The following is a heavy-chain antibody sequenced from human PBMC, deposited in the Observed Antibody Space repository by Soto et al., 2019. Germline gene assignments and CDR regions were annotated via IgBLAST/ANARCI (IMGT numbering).Heavy chain of an antibody. J-gene: IGHJ6*02. CDR1: GFTFSSYG. CDR3: ARVSGSSSSGGMDV. CDR2: ISYDGSNK. V-gene: IGHV3-30*03. Sequence: LRLSCAASGFTFSSYGMHWVRQAPGKGLEWVAVISYDGSNKYYADSVKGRFTISRDNSKNTLYLQMNSLRAEDTAVYYCARVSGSSSSGGMDVWGQGTTVTVSS. D-gene: IGHD6-6*01.